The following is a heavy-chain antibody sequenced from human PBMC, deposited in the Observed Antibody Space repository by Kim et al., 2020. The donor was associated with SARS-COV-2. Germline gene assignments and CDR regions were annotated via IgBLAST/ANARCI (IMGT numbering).Heavy chain of an antibody. CDR1: GFTFSSYA. J-gene: IGHJ4*02. V-gene: IGHV3-64D*06. Sequence: GGSLRLSCSASGFTFSSYAMHWVRQAPGKGLEYVSAISSNGGSTYYADSVKGRFIISRDNSKNTLYLQMSSLRAEDTAVYYCVKVGYSARIVAYYFDYWGQGTLVTVSS. D-gene: IGHD5-12*01. CDR3: VKVGYSARIVAYYFDY. CDR2: ISSNGGST.